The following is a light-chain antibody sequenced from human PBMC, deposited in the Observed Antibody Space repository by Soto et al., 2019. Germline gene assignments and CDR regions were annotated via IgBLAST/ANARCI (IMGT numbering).Light chain of an antibody. Sequence: EIVLTQSPGTLSLSPGERATLSCRASQRVTSNYLTWYQQKPGQAPRLLIYGASNRATGIPVRFSGSGFGSEFTLTITSLQSEDFAVYYCQEYNNWHPITFGGGTKVDIK. CDR1: QRVTSN. CDR2: GAS. V-gene: IGKV3D-15*01. J-gene: IGKJ4*01. CDR3: QEYNNWHPIT.